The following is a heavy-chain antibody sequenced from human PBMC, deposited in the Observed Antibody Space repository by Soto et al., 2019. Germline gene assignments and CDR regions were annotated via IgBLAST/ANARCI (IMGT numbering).Heavy chain of an antibody. V-gene: IGHV3-48*02. Sequence: GGSLRLSCVASGFSLANYPMNWVRQTPGKGLEWISYSSPRGDTIYYADSVEGRFTISRDNARNSLSLHMSSLRDEDSALYYCAKGPHTNVGWPYYFESWGQGVPVTVS. CDR2: SSPRGDTI. D-gene: IGHD6-19*01. J-gene: IGHJ4*02. CDR1: GFSLANYP. CDR3: AKGPHTNVGWPYYFES.